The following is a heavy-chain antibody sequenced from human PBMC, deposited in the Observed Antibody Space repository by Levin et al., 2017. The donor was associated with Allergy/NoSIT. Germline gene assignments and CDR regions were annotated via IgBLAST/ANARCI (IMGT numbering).Heavy chain of an antibody. CDR3: ARDSVLRSGWSWIKYFDS. CDR2: TYCRSKCYN. D-gene: IGHD6-19*01. CDR1: GDIVSNNSAG. J-gene: IGHJ4*02. V-gene: IGHV6-1*01. Sequence: SETLSLTCAISGDIVSNNSAGWNWIRQSPSRGLEWLGRTYCRSKCYNDFAESLKSRITINPDTSKNQFSLQLNSVTPDDTAIYFCARDSVLRSGWSWIKYFDSWSQGTLVTVSS.